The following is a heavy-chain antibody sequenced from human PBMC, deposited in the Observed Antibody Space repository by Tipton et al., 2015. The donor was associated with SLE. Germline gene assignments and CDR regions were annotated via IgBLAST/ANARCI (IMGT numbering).Heavy chain of an antibody. Sequence: TLSLTCTVSGGSISSSSYYWGWIRQPPGKGLEWIGSIYYSGSTYYNPSLKSRVTISVDTSKNQFSLNLSSVTAADTAVYYCARDTTGYLLSDYWGQGTLVTVSS. CDR1: GGSISSSSYY. CDR3: ARDTTGYLLSDY. J-gene: IGHJ4*02. D-gene: IGHD3-9*01. V-gene: IGHV4-39*07. CDR2: IYYSGST.